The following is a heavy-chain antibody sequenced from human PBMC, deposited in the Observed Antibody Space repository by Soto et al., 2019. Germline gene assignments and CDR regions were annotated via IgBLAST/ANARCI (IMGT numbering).Heavy chain of an antibody. V-gene: IGHV4-59*08. CDR2: IYYTGGT. CDR3: ARDSRTTVTTWGHWFDP. D-gene: IGHD4-17*01. Sequence: QVQLQESGPGLVKPSETLSLTCTVSGGSISSYYWSWIRQPPGKGLEWIGYIYYTGGTNYNPSLKRRLTISLYTSNIPFSLSLTSVTAPDTAVYNCARDSRTTVTTWGHWFDPGGHGTQVTVSS. CDR1: GGSISSYY. J-gene: IGHJ5*02.